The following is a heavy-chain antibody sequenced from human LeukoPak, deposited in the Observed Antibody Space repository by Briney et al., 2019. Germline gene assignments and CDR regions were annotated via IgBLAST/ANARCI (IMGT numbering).Heavy chain of an antibody. CDR3: ARGVEMATIYDY. J-gene: IGHJ4*02. D-gene: IGHD5-24*01. V-gene: IGHV4-61*01. CDR2: IYYSGST. Sequence: SETLSLTCTVSGGSISSSSYYWSWIRQPPGKGLEWIGYIYYSGSTNYNPSLKSRVTISVDTSKNQFSLKLSSVTAADTAVYYCARGVEMATIYDYWGQGTLVTVSS. CDR1: GGSISSSSYY.